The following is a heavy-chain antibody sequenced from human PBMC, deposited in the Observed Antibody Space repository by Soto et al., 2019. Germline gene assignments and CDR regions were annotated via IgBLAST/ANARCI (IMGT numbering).Heavy chain of an antibody. V-gene: IGHV1-69*08. J-gene: IGHJ4*02. CDR3: AREAVAGYYFDY. CDR2: IIPILGIA. D-gene: IGHD6-19*01. Sequence: QVQLVQSGAEVKKPGSSVKVSCKASGGTFSSYTISWARQAPGQGLEWMGRIIPILGIANYAQKFQGRVKITAHKPTSTAYLELSSLRSEDTAVYYCAREAVAGYYFDYWGQGTLVTVSS. CDR1: GGTFSSYT.